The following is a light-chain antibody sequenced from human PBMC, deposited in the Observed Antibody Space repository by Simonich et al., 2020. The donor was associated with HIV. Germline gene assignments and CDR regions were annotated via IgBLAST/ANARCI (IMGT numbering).Light chain of an antibody. CDR3: QQSYRTPRT. CDR2: AAS. CDR1: QSITIY. Sequence: DIQMTQSPSSLSASVGDRITITCRASQSITIYLNWYQKKPGKAHKLLIYAASSLQRGVPARFSGSGSGTDFTLTISSLQAEDFATYYCQQSYRTPRTFGQGTKLEIK. V-gene: IGKV1-39*01. J-gene: IGKJ2*01.